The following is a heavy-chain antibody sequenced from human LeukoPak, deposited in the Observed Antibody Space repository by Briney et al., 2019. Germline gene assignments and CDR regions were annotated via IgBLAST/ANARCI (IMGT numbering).Heavy chain of an antibody. CDR3: ARVVVPAAMDDYYYYYMDV. Sequence: PSQTLSLTCTVSGGSISSGSYYWRWIRQPAGKGLEWIGRIYTSGSTNYNPSLKSRVTISVDTSKNQFSLKLSSVTAADTAVYYCARVVVPAAMDDYYYYYMDVWGKGTTVTVSS. V-gene: IGHV4-61*02. D-gene: IGHD2-2*01. J-gene: IGHJ6*03. CDR1: GGSISSGSYY. CDR2: IYTSGST.